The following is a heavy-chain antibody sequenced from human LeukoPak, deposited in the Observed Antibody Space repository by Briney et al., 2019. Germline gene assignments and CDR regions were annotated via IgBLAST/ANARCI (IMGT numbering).Heavy chain of an antibody. J-gene: IGHJ4*02. CDR1: GFTFSSYG. Sequence: GGSLRLSCAASGFTFSSYGMHWVRQAPGKGLEWVAFIRYDGSNKYYADSVKGRFTISRDNSKNTLYLQMNSLRAEDTAVYYCAKDPYYYDSSGYYDLDYWGQGTLVTVSS. D-gene: IGHD3-22*01. CDR3: AKDPYYYDSSGYYDLDY. V-gene: IGHV3-30*02. CDR2: IRYDGSNK.